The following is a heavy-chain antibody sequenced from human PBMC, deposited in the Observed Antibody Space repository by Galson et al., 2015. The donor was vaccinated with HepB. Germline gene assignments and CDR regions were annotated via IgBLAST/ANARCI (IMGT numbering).Heavy chain of an antibody. Sequence: SLRLSCAASGFTFSSYGMHWVRQAPGKGLEWVAVISYDGSNKYYADSVKGRFTISRDNSKNTLYLQMNSLRAEDTAVYCCAKVKSSGWYAMYYFDYWGQGTLVTVSS. CDR3: AKVKSSGWYAMYYFDY. V-gene: IGHV3-30*18. CDR2: ISYDGSNK. J-gene: IGHJ4*02. CDR1: GFTFSSYG. D-gene: IGHD6-19*01.